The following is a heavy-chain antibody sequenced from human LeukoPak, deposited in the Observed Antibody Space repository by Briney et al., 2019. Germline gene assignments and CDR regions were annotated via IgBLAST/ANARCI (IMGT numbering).Heavy chain of an antibody. V-gene: IGHV5-51*01. CDR1: GYSFTSYL. CDR3: ARHGTGDNWYFDL. J-gene: IGHJ2*01. Sequence: GESLKTSCKVSGYSFTSYLIGWVRQMPGKGLNWMGIISPGGFDISYSPCSQGQVTISADKSISTAYLQWSSLKASDTAMYYCARHGTGDNWYFDLWGRGTLVTVSS. D-gene: IGHD7-27*01. CDR2: ISPGGFDI.